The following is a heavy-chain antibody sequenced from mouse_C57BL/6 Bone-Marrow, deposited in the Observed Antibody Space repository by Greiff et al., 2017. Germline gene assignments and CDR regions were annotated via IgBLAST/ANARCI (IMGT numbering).Heavy chain of an antibody. Sequence: VQLKQSGPELVKPGASVKISCKASGYTFTDYYMNWVKQSHGKSLEWIGDINPNNGGTSYNQKLKGKATLTVDKSSSTADMELRSLTSEDSAVYYCARDYYGSSWYFDYWGQGTILTVSS. V-gene: IGHV1-26*01. CDR1: GYTFTDYY. CDR2: INPNNGGT. J-gene: IGHJ2*01. D-gene: IGHD1-1*01. CDR3: ARDYYGSSWYFDY.